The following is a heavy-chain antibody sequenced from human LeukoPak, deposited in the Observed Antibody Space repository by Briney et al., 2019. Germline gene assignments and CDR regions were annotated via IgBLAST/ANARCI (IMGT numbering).Heavy chain of an antibody. CDR2: ISGSGGST. Sequence: GGSLRLSCAASGFTFSSYWMSWVRQAPGKGVEWGSAISGSGGSTYYADSVKGRFTISRDNSKNTLYLQMNSLRAEDTAVYYCAKDRGLLWFGELYGGFDYWGQGTLVTVSS. J-gene: IGHJ4*02. CDR1: GFTFSSYW. D-gene: IGHD3-10*01. V-gene: IGHV3-23*01. CDR3: AKDRGLLWFGELYGGFDY.